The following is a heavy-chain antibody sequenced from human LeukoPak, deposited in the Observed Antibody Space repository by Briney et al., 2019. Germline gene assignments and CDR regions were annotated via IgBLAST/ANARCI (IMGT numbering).Heavy chain of an antibody. Sequence: SETLSLTCTVSGGSISSYYWSWIRQPPGKGLEWIGYIYYSGSTNYNPSLKGRVTISVDTSKNQFSLKLSSVTAADTAVYYCARHIVATIFPFDYWGQGTLVTVSS. D-gene: IGHD5-12*01. CDR1: GGSISSYY. CDR2: IYYSGST. CDR3: ARHIVATIFPFDY. J-gene: IGHJ4*02. V-gene: IGHV4-59*08.